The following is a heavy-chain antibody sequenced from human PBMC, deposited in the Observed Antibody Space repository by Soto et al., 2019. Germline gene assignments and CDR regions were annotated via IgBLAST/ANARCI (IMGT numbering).Heavy chain of an antibody. CDR3: ATSNWFDP. V-gene: IGHV4-39*01. CDR2: IYYRGST. J-gene: IGHJ5*02. CDR1: GGSIGSSSYF. Sequence: SETLSLTCTVSGGSIGSSSYFWGWIRQPPGKGLEWIGSIYYRGSTYYNPSLKSRVTISVDTSKNQFSLKISSVTAADTAVYYCATSNWFDPWGQGTLVTVS.